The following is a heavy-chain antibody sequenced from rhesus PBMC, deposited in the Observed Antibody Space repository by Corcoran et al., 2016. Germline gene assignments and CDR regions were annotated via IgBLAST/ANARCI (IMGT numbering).Heavy chain of an antibody. J-gene: IGHJ4*01. D-gene: IGHD6-31*01. Sequence: QVQLQESGPGLTKPSETLSLTCTVPVGSISGYYYWIWNRPPPGKVLELIGGIYGNSASTYYNPSLKSRVTISKDTSKNQFSLKLSSVTAADTAVYYCARQGSGGHDYWGQGVLVTVSS. CDR1: VGSISGYYY. CDR2: IYGNSAST. V-gene: IGHV4-143*01. CDR3: ARQGSGGHDY.